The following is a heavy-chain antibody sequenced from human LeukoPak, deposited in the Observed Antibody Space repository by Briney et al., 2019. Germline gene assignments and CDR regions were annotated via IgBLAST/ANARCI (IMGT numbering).Heavy chain of an antibody. J-gene: IGHJ3*02. Sequence: GASVKLSCKASGGTFSSYATSWVRQAPGQGLEWMGGIILFFGTANYAQKFQGRVTITADESTSRAYMELSSLRFEHTAVYYCARVRLQPRTLLADAFDIWGQGTMVTVSS. CDR2: IILFFGTA. D-gene: IGHD1-14*01. CDR3: ARVRLQPRTLLADAFDI. CDR1: GGTFSSYA. V-gene: IGHV1-69*13.